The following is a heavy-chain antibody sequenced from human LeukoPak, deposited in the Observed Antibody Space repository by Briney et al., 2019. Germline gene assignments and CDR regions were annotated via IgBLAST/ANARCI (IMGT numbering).Heavy chain of an antibody. V-gene: IGHV4-31*03. CDR3: ARDLWFGEYNWFDP. J-gene: IGHJ5*02. CDR1: GGSISSGGYF. D-gene: IGHD3-10*01. Sequence: SSQTLSLTCTASGGSISSGGYFWSWVRQHPGKGLEWIGYISHSGSTYYNPSLKSRVTISLDTSKDRFSLRLSSVTAADTAVYYCARDLWFGEYNWFDPWGQGTLVTVSS. CDR2: ISHSGST.